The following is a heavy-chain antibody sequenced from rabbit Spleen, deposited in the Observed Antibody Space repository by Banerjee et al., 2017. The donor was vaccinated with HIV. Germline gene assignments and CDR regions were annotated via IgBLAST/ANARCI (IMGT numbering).Heavy chain of an antibody. CDR3: ARDLDGAPGYGHAIAL. J-gene: IGHJ4*01. CDR1: GFDLSSYYY. CDR2: INAVTGKA. D-gene: IGHD6-1*01. V-gene: IGHV1S40*01. Sequence: QSLEESGGDLVKPGASLTLTCKASGFDLSSYYYLCWVRQAPGKGLEWIACINAVTGKAVYASWAKGRFTFSKTSSTTVTLQMTSLTVADTATYFCARDLDGAPGYGHAIALWGPGSLVTV.